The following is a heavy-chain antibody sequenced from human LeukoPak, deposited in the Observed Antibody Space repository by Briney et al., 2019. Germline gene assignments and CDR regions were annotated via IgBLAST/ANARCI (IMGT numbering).Heavy chain of an antibody. CDR2: N. V-gene: IGHV4-61*01. Sequence: SETLSLTCTVSGGPVSSNSNYWSWIRQPPGKGLEWIGYNSYNPSLKSRVTISVDTSKNQFSLKLSSVTAADTAVYYCARDTPGGYDFWWFDPWGQGTLVTVSS. J-gene: IGHJ5*02. D-gene: IGHD5-12*01. CDR1: GGPVSSNSNY. CDR3: ARDTPGGYDFWWFDP.